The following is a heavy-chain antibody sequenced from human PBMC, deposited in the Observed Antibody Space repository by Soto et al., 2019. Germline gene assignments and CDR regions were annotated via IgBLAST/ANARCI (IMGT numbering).Heavy chain of an antibody. CDR1: GYTFTGYY. V-gene: IGHV1-2*04. D-gene: IGHD2-2*01. CDR3: ARDLCSSTSCYLDY. J-gene: IGHJ4*02. CDR2: INPNSGGT. Sequence: ASVKVSCKASGYTFTGYYMHWVRQAPGQGLEWMGWINPNSGGTNYAQKFQGWVTMTRDTSISTAYMELSRLRSGDTAVYYCARDLCSSTSCYLDYWGQGTLVTVSS.